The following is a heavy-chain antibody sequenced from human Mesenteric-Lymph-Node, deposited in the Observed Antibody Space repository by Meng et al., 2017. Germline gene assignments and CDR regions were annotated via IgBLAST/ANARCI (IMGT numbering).Heavy chain of an antibody. J-gene: IGHJ6*02. CDR2: IKQDGSEK. CDR3: ARDWYRDNYYYGMDV. D-gene: IGHD4-17*01. Sequence: GESLKISCAASGFTFSSYWMSWVRQAPGKGLEWVANIKQDGSEKYYVDSVKGRFTISRDNAKNSLYLQMNSLRAEDTAVYYCARDWYRDNYYYGMDVWGQGTTVTAS. V-gene: IGHV3-7*01. CDR1: GFTFSSYW.